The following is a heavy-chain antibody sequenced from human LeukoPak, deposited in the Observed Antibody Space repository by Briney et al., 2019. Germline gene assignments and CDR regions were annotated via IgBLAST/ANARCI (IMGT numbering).Heavy chain of an antibody. J-gene: IGHJ4*02. CDR1: GGSISSSSYY. CDR2: IYYSGST. V-gene: IGHV4-39*07. D-gene: IGHD1-26*01. Sequence: PSETLSLTCTVSGGSISSSSYYWGWIRQPPGKGLEWIGSIYYSGSTYYNPSLKSRVTISVDTSKNQFSLKLSSVTAADTAVYYCARVARQGEVDYWGQGTLVTVSS. CDR3: ARVARQGEVDY.